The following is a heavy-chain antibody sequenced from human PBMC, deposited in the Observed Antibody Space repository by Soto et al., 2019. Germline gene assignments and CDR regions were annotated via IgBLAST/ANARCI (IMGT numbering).Heavy chain of an antibody. V-gene: IGHV1-69*08. Sequence: QVQLVQSGAEVKKPGSSVKVSCKASGGTFSSYTISWVRQAPGQGLEWMGRIIPILGIANYAQKFQGRVTITVDKSTSTDYMELCSLRSDDTAVYYCARDEDIVVVVAAAQAWFDPWGQGTLVTVSS. J-gene: IGHJ5*02. CDR2: IIPILGIA. CDR3: ARDEDIVVVVAAAQAWFDP. D-gene: IGHD2-15*01. CDR1: GGTFSSYT.